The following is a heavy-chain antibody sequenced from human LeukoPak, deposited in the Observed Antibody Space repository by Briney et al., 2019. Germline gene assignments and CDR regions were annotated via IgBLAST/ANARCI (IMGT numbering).Heavy chain of an antibody. CDR1: GGTFSSYA. J-gene: IGHJ4*02. CDR2: IIPIFDTA. V-gene: IGHV1-69*05. CDR3: ARPKVEMATTVAFDY. Sequence: ASVKVSFKASGGTFSSYAINWVRQAPGQGLEWMGRIIPIFDTANYAQKFQGRVTITTDESTSTAYMELSSLRSEDTAVYYCARPKVEMATTVAFDYWGRGTLVTVSS. D-gene: IGHD5-24*01.